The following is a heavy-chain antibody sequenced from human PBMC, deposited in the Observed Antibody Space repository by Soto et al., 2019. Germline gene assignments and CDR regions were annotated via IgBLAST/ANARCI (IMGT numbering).Heavy chain of an antibody. V-gene: IGHV3-74*01. J-gene: IGHJ4*02. CDR2: INSDGSST. CDR3: ARPRPYCGGDCPDS. CDR1: GFTFSSYW. D-gene: IGHD2-21*02. Sequence: EVQLVESGGGLVQPGGSLRLSCAASGFTFSSYWMHWVRQAPGKGLVWVSRINSDGSSTSYADSVKGRFTISRDNAKNTLYLQMNNLRAEDTAVYYCARPRPYCGGDCPDSWGQGTLVTVSS.